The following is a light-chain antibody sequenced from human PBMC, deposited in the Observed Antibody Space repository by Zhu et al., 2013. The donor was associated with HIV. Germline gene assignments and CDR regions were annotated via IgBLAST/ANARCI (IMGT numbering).Light chain of an antibody. Sequence: QSALTQPASVSGSPGQSITISCTGTSSDVGSYNLVSWYQQHPGKAPKLMIYEDSKRPSGVSNRFSGSKSVNTASLTISGLQAEDEADYYCSSYTNTDTLAVFGGGTKLTVL. CDR1: SSDVGSYNL. V-gene: IGLV2-14*02. J-gene: IGLJ2*01. CDR2: EDS. CDR3: SSYTNTDTLAV.